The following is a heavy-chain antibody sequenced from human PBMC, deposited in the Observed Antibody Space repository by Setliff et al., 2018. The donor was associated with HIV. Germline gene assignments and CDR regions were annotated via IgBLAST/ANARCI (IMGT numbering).Heavy chain of an antibody. J-gene: IGHJ6*03. Sequence: PGESLKISCAASGFTFSSYEMNWVRQAPGKGLEWVSYITRGSTIYYADSVKGRFTISRDNAKNSLYLQMNSLRAEDTAVYYCARDGYSSSWYVDSYYMDVWGKGNTVTVSS. CDR1: GFTFSSYE. CDR3: ARDGYSSSWYVDSYYMDV. V-gene: IGHV3-48*03. CDR2: ITRGSTI. D-gene: IGHD6-13*01.